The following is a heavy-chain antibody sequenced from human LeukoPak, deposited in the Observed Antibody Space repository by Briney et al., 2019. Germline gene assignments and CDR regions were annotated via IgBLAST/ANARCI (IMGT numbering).Heavy chain of an antibody. Sequence: SETLSLTCTVSGDSISNYYWSWIRQPPGKGLEWIGSIYYTGSTNYSPSLKSRVTISLDTSKNQFSLKLTSVTAADTAVYYCARDRYYYGSGSLFDYWGQGTLVTVSS. CDR1: GDSISNYY. D-gene: IGHD3-10*01. CDR2: IYYTGST. J-gene: IGHJ4*02. CDR3: ARDRYYYGSGSLFDY. V-gene: IGHV4-59*01.